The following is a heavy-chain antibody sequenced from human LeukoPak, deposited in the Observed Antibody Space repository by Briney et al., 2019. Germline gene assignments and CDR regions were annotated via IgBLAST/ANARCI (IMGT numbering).Heavy chain of an antibody. J-gene: IGHJ4*02. D-gene: IGHD4-17*01. Sequence: GGSLRLSCAVSGFILCSYWRSWVRQAPGKGLEWVASIKEGGSEKYYVDSVKGRFTISRDSAKNSLYLQMNSLRAEDTAVYYCVTDSVRRSDYWGQGTLVTVSS. V-gene: IGHV3-7*05. CDR2: IKEGGSEK. CDR1: GFILCSYW. CDR3: VTDSVRRSDY.